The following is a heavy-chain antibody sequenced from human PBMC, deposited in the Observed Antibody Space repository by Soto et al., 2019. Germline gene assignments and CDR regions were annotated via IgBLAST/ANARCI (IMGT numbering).Heavy chain of an antibody. CDR2: IWYDGSNK. CDR3: AREQYYYDSSGYPNY. CDR1: GFTFSSYG. D-gene: IGHD3-22*01. J-gene: IGHJ4*02. V-gene: IGHV3-33*01. Sequence: QVQLVESGGCVVQPGRSLRLSCAASGFTFSSYGMHWVRQAPGKGLEWVAVIWYDGSNKYYADSVKGRFTISRDNSKNTLYLQMNSLRAEDTAVYYGAREQYYYDSSGYPNYWGQGTLLTVSS.